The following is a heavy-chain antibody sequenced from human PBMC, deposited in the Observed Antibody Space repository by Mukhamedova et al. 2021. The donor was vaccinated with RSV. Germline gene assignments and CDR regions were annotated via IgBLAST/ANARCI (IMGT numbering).Heavy chain of an antibody. Sequence: GQGLEWMGWINAKSGDTNYAQKFHGRVTMTRDTSISTAYMELSSLTFDDTAIYYCTRGSPGLGMVVYWGQGTLVTVSS. CDR2: INAKSGDT. J-gene: IGHJ4*02. D-gene: IGHD7-27*01. V-gene: IGHV1-2*02. CDR3: TRGSPGLGMVVY.